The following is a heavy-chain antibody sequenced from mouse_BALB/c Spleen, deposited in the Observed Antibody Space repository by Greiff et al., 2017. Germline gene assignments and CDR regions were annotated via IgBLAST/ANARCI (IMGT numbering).Heavy chain of an antibody. J-gene: IGHJ4*01. D-gene: IGHD1-1*01. CDR2: ISSGSSTI. Sequence: EVMLVESGGGLVKPGGSRKLSCAASGFTFSSFGMHWVRQAPEKGLEWVAYISSGSSTIYYADTVKGRFTISRDNPKNTLFLQMTSLRSEDTAMYYCARGILRYHAMDYWGQGTSVTVSS. CDR3: ARGILRYHAMDY. CDR1: GFTFSSFG. V-gene: IGHV5-17*02.